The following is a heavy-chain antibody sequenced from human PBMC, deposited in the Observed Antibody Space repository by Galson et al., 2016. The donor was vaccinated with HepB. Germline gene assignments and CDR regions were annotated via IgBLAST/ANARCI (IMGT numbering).Heavy chain of an antibody. CDR2: IYPGDSET. J-gene: IGHJ4*02. CDR3: ARPGLMTTVTFFAY. Sequence: QSGAEVKKPGESLKISCKGSGDSFTNYLIGWVRQMPGKGLEWMGIIYPGDSETTYSPSFQGQVTISADKSINTAYLQWSSLKASDTAMYYCARPGLMTTVTFFAYWGQGTLVTVSS. CDR1: GDSFTNYL. V-gene: IGHV5-51*03. D-gene: IGHD4-17*01.